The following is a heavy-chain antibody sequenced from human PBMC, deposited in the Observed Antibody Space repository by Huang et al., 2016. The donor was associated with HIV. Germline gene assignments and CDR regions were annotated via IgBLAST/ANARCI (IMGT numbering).Heavy chain of an antibody. CDR3: ARTGSYYYGSGSYHFGDY. D-gene: IGHD3-10*01. J-gene: IGHJ4*02. CDR1: GLAFRSYA. V-gene: IGHV3-30-3*01. Sequence: QVQLVESGGGVVEPGRSLRLSCAASGLAFRSYAVHWVRQAPGKGLGWMAWISMVGSKKNDAHSVKCRFTICRDMSKGTVYLQMNSLRPEDTAVYSCARTGSYYYGSGSYHFGDYWGQGTLVTVSS. CDR2: ISMVGSKK.